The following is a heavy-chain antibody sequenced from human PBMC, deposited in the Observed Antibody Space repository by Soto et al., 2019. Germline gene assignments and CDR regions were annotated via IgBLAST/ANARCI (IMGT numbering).Heavy chain of an antibody. J-gene: IGHJ6*02. Sequence: QVQLVQSGAEVKKPGASVKVSCKASGYSFSDYTMHWVRRAPGQPPEWMARINTGTASTEYSQKFQGRVTITRDTSATTAYMDLSSRRSEDTAVYYCARGPQDSYGMAVWGQGTTVTVS. CDR3: ARGPQDSYGMAV. CDR1: GYSFSDYT. CDR2: INTGTAST. V-gene: IGHV1-3*04.